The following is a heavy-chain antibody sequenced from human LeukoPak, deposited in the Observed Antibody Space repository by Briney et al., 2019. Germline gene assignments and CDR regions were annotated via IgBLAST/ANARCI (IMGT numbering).Heavy chain of an antibody. J-gene: IGHJ4*02. V-gene: IGHV4-61*05. CDR2: IYYSGST. CDR1: GGSISSSRHF. CDR3: ARVTGYMIEDYFDY. D-gene: IGHD3-22*01. Sequence: KTSETLSLTCTVSGGSISSSRHFWGWIRQPPGKGLEWIGYIYYSGSTNYNPSLKSRVTISVDTSKNQFSLRLRSVTAADTAVYYCARVTGYMIEDYFDYWGQGTLVTVSS.